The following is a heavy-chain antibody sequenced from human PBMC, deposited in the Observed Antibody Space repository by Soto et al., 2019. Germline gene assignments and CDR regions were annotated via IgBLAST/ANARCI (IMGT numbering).Heavy chain of an antibody. J-gene: IGHJ4*02. D-gene: IGHD1-20*01. CDR1: GGTFSSYA. CDR3: ARDNSPVAPSDY. V-gene: IGHV1-69*04. CDR2: IIPILGIA. Sequence: ASVKVSCKASGGTFSSYAISWVRQAPGQGLEWMGRIIPILGIANYAQKFQGRVTITADKSTSTAYMELSSLRSEDTAVYYCARDNSPVAPSDYGGQGTLVTVSS.